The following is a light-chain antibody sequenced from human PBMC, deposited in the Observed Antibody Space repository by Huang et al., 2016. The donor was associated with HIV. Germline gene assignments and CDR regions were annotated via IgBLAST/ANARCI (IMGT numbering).Light chain of an antibody. CDR2: DTS. CDR1: KSVGNY. J-gene: IGKJ4*01. V-gene: IGKV3-11*01. CDR3: QQRSSGVT. Sequence: IVLTQSPATLSWYPGERVTLACRASKSVGNYIAWYQQHPGQSPKLLIYDTSNRATGTPVRFGGSGSGTDFTLTISSLESEDFAVYYCQQRSSGVTFGGGTKVQVK.